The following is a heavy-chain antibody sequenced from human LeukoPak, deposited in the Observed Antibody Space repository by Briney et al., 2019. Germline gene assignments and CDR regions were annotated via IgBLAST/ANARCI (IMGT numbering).Heavy chain of an antibody. D-gene: IGHD5-18*01. CDR1: GGSFSGYY. V-gene: IGHV4-34*01. CDR2: INHSGST. Sequence: SETLSLTCAVYGGSFSGYYWSWIRQPPGKGLEWTGEINHSGSTNYNPSLKSRVTISVDTSKNQFSLKLSSVTAADTAVYYCARDRAGYSYGSNVYYFDYWGQGTLVTVSS. J-gene: IGHJ4*02. CDR3: ARDRAGYSYGSNVYYFDY.